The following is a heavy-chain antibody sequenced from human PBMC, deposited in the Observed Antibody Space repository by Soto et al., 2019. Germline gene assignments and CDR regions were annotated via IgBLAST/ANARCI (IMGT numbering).Heavy chain of an antibody. CDR3: AKISGSYPSTPYAFDI. Sequence: GGSMRLSCAASGLNFISYAMSWVRKTTGKGLEWVSAISGSGGSTYYADSVKGRFTISRDNSKNTLYLQMNSLRAEDTAVYYCAKISGSYPSTPYAFDIWGQGTMVTVSS. V-gene: IGHV3-23*01. CDR2: ISGSGGST. CDR1: GLNFISYA. J-gene: IGHJ3*02. D-gene: IGHD1-26*01.